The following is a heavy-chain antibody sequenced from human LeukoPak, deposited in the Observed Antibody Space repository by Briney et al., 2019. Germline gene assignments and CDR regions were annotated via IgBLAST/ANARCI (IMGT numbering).Heavy chain of an antibody. J-gene: IGHJ4*02. D-gene: IGHD3-9*01. CDR1: GGSFSGYY. CDR3: AREMFDWLLN. CDR2: INHSGIT. Sequence: SETLSLSCAVYGGSFSGYYWSWIRQPPGKGLEWIGDINHSGITNYNSSLKSRVTISVDTSKNQFSLKLSSVTAADTAVYYCAREMFDWLLNWGQGTLVTVSS. V-gene: IGHV4-34*01.